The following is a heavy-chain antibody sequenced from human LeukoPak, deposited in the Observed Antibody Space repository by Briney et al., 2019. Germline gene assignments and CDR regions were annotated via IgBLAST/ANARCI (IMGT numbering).Heavy chain of an antibody. CDR1: GGSTNSYY. V-gene: IGHV4-4*07. D-gene: IGHD2-2*01. J-gene: IGHJ4*02. CDR3: ARVKASSTSWTFDQ. Sequence: SETLSLTCSVSGGSTNSYYWSWIRQSGGKGLEWIGRIYSSGSTVYNPSPNSRLTMLIDTSKNQFSLTLKSVTATDTAVYYCARVKASSTSWTFDQWGQGALVTVSS. CDR2: IYSSGST.